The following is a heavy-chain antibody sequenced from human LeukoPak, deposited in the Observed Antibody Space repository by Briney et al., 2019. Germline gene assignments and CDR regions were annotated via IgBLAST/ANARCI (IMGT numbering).Heavy chain of an antibody. J-gene: IGHJ3*02. V-gene: IGHV3-33*01. CDR2: IWYDGSNK. Sequence: SCKGSGYTLTELSMHWVRQAPGKGLEWVAVIWYDGSNKYYAESVKGRFTISRDNSKNTLHLQMNSLRAEDTAVYYCARDPPMYYYDEPGSRDAFDIWGQGTMVTVSS. D-gene: IGHD3-22*01. CDR3: ARDPPMYYYDEPGSRDAFDI. CDR1: GYTLTELS.